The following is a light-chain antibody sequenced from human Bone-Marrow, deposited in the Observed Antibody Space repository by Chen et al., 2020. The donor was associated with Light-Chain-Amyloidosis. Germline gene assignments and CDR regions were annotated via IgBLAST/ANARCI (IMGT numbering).Light chain of an antibody. CDR3: QSYQGSSQGV. Sequence: NFMLNQPHSVSESPGKTVIISCTRSRCSIATNYVQRYQQRPGSSPTTVIYEDDQRPSWFPDRFSGSIDRSSNSASLTISGLKTEDEADYYCQSYQGSSQGVFGGGTKLTVL. CDR2: EDD. CDR1: RCSIATNY. V-gene: IGLV6-57*01. J-gene: IGLJ3*02.